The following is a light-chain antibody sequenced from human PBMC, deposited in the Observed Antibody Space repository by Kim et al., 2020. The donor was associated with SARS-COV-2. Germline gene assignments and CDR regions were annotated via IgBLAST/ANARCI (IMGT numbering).Light chain of an antibody. J-gene: IGKJ1*01. V-gene: IGKV1-9*01. CDR1: QGIDNH. Sequence: GDRVAVTCRTSQGIDNHLAWYQQKPGKAPKLLIFAASTLQSGVPSRVSGSGSGTEFTLTVSSLQPEDFAIYYCQQLNTYPWTFGQGTKVDI. CDR2: AAS. CDR3: QQLNTYPWT.